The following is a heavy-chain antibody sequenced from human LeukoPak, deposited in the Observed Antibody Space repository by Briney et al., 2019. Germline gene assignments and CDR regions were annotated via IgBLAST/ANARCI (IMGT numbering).Heavy chain of an antibody. V-gene: IGHV5-51*01. J-gene: IGHJ3*02. Sequence: GESLKISCKGSGYSFTSHWIGWVRPMPGKGLEWMGIIYPGDYHTRYSPSLQGQVTISADKSISTAYLQWSSLKASDTAMYYCARPITMIVVDAFDIWGQGTMVRVSS. D-gene: IGHD3-22*01. CDR1: GYSFTSHW. CDR2: IYPGDYHT. CDR3: ARPITMIVVDAFDI.